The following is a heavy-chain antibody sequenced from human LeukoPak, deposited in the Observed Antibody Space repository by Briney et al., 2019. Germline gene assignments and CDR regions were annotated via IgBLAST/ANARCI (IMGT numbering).Heavy chain of an antibody. CDR3: ARELIAAAGSPFDD. CDR1: GFTFSSYS. Sequence: GGSLRLSCAASGFTFSSYSMNWVRQAPGKGLEWVSSISSSSSYIYYTDSVKGRFTISRDNAKNSLYLQMNSLRAEDTAVYYCARELIAAAGSPFDDWGQGTLVTVSS. V-gene: IGHV3-21*01. D-gene: IGHD6-13*01. CDR2: ISSSSSYI. J-gene: IGHJ4*02.